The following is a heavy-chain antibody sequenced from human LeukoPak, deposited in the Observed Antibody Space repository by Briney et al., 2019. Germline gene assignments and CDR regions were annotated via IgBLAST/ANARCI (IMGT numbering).Heavy chain of an antibody. CDR3: ARLPPEYGDYADY. V-gene: IGHV1-2*02. Sequence: ASVKVSCKASGYTFTGYYMHWVRQAPGQGLEWMGWINPNSGGTNYAQKFQGRVTMTRDTSISTAYMELSRLRSDDTAVYYCARLPPEYGDYADYWGQGTLVTVSS. CDR2: INPNSGGT. J-gene: IGHJ4*02. D-gene: IGHD4-17*01. CDR1: GYTFTGYY.